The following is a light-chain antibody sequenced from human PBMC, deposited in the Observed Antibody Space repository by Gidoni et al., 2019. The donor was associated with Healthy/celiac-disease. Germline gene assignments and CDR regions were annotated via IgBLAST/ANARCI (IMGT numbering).Light chain of an antibody. V-gene: IGKV3-15*01. CDR3: QQYNNWPPYMYT. J-gene: IGKJ2*01. Sequence: EIVMTQSPATLSVSPGERATLSCRASQSVSSNLAWYQQKPGQAPRLLIYGASTRATGIQARFSGSGSGTEFTLTISSLQSEDFAVYYCQQYNNWPPYMYTFGQGTKLEIK. CDR2: GAS. CDR1: QSVSSN.